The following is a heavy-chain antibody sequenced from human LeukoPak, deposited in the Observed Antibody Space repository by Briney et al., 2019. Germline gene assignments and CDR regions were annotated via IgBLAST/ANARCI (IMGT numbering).Heavy chain of an antibody. V-gene: IGHV1-69*06. J-gene: IGHJ6*03. CDR3: ARLGTLNHIYMDV. CDR2: IIPIFGTA. D-gene: IGHD3-16*01. Sequence: ASVKVSCKASGGTFSSYAISWVRQAPGQGLEWMGGIIPIFGTANYAQKFQGRVTITADKSTSTAYMELSSLRSEDTAVYYCARLGTLNHIYMDVWGKGTTVTVSS. CDR1: GGTFSSYA.